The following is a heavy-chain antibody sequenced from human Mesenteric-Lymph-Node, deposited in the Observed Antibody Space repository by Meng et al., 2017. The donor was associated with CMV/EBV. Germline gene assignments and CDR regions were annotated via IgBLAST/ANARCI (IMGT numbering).Heavy chain of an antibody. CDR3: ARVVGGNQIYYYYGMDV. CDR2: INPNTDDT. CDR1: GYTFTGQY. J-gene: IGHJ6*02. D-gene: IGHD4-23*01. V-gene: IGHV1-2*02. Sequence: ASVKVSCKASGYTFTGQYMHWVRQAPGQGLEWMGWINPNTDDTHYAQKFQGRVTMTRDTSISTAYMELSRLRSDDTAVYYCARVVGGNQIYYYYGMDVWGQGTTVTVSS.